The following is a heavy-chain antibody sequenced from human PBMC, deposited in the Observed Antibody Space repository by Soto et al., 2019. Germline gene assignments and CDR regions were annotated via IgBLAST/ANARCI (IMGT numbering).Heavy chain of an antibody. V-gene: IGHV5-51*01. CDR3: AGGGVRGVITRTRDYYGMDV. J-gene: IGHJ6*02. CDR2: IYPGDSDT. CDR1: GYSFTSYW. D-gene: IGHD3-10*01. Sequence: KTPGESLKISCKGSGYSFTSYWIGWVRQMPGKGLEWMGIIYPGDSDTRYSPSFRGQVTISADKSISTACLQWSSLKASDTAMYYCAGGGVRGVITRTRDYYGMDVWGQGTTVTVSS.